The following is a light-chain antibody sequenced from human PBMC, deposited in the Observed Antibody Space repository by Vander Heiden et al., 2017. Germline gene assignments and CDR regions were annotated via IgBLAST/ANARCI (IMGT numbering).Light chain of an antibody. J-gene: IGKJ4*01. V-gene: IGKV1-5*01. CDR1: QSISTW. Sequence: DTQMARSPSTLSASVGDSVTITCRASQSISTWLAWYQHKPGRAPRLLIYQASTLESAVSSRFSGSGSGTEFTLIISSLQPDDVAHYYCQQYNSYPLTFGGGTKVE. CDR3: QQYNSYPLT. CDR2: QAS.